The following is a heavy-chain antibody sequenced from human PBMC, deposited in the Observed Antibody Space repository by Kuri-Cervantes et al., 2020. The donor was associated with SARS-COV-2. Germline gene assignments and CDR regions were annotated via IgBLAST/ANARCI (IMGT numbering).Heavy chain of an antibody. CDR1: GGSISSSSYY. V-gene: IGHV4-39*01. D-gene: IGHD2-2*01. CDR2: IYYSGST. CDR3: ARREVVVVPAAFDY. Sequence: SETLSLTCTVSGGSISSSSYYWGWIRQPPGKGLEWIGSIYYSGSTYYNPSLKSRVTISVDTSKNQFSLKLSSVTAADTAVYYCARREVVVVPAAFDYWGQGTLVTVSS. J-gene: IGHJ4*02.